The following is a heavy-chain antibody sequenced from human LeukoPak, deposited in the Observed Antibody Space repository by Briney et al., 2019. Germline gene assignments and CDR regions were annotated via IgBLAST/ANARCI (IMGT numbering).Heavy chain of an antibody. D-gene: IGHD2-2*01. J-gene: IGHJ3*02. Sequence: PSETLSLTCAVSGYSISSGYSWGWIRQPTGNGLEWIGSIYHSGSTYYNPSLKSRVTISVDTSKNQFSLKLSSVTAADTAVYYCARHLGRDCSSTSCYRFGAFDIWGQGTMVTVSS. V-gene: IGHV4-38-2*01. CDR2: IYHSGST. CDR3: ARHLGRDCSSTSCYRFGAFDI. CDR1: GYSISSGYS.